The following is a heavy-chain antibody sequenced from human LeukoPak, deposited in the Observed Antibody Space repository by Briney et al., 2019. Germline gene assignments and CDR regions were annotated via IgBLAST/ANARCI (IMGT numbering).Heavy chain of an antibody. D-gene: IGHD3-10*01. Sequence: PGGSLRLSCAASGLTFTSHGFHWVRQAPGRGLEWLTFISLDGSRKSYADSVKGRFTFSRDDSKNTLYLEMYSLRAEDTATYYCASDRAVSWLDSWGLGTLVTVSS. CDR3: ASDRAVSWLDS. J-gene: IGHJ4*02. CDR2: ISLDGSRK. V-gene: IGHV3-33*05. CDR1: GLTFTSHG.